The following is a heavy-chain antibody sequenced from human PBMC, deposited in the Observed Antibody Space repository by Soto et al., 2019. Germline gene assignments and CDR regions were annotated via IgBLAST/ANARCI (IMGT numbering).Heavy chain of an antibody. V-gene: IGHV3-48*03. J-gene: IGHJ4*02. CDR2: ISSSGSTI. CDR1: GFTFSSYE. Sequence: EVQLVESGGGLVQPGGSLRLSCAASGFTFSSYEMNWVRQAPGKGLEWVSYISSSGSTIYYADSVKGRFTISRDNAKNSLYLQMNSLRAEDTAVYYCASSADGDYGESYFDYWGQGTLVTVSS. CDR3: ASSADGDYGESYFDY. D-gene: IGHD4-17*01.